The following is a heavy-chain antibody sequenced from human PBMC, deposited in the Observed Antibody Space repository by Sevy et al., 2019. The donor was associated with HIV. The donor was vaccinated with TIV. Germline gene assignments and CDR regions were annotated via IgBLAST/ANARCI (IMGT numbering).Heavy chain of an antibody. D-gene: IGHD4-17*01. V-gene: IGHV4-61*01. Sequence: SETLSLTCTVSGGSVSSGSYYWSWIRQPPGKRREWIGYIYYSGSTNYNPSLKSRVTISVDTSKNQFSLRLSSVTAADTAVYYCAREDYGVLLATRRDASGSIGAFDIWGQGTMVTVSS. CDR2: IYYSGST. CDR1: GGSVSSGSYY. CDR3: AREDYGVLLATRRDASGSIGAFDI. J-gene: IGHJ3*02.